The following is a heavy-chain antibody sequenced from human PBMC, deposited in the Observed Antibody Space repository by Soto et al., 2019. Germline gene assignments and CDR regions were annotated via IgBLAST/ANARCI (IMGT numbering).Heavy chain of an antibody. D-gene: IGHD2-2*02. CDR3: ARTLRGYCSSTSCYIPYSYYGMDV. CDR2: INAGNGNT. CDR1: GYTFTSYA. Sequence: GASVKVSCKASGYTFTSYAMHWVRQAPGQRLEWMGWINAGNGNTKYSQKFQGRVTITRDTSASTAYMELSSLRSEDTAVYYCARTLRGYCSSTSCYIPYSYYGMDVWGQGTTVTVSS. J-gene: IGHJ6*02. V-gene: IGHV1-3*01.